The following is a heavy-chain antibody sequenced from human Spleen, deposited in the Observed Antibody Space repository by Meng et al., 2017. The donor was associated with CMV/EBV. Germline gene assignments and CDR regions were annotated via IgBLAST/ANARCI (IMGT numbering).Heavy chain of an antibody. V-gene: IGHV3-7*01. CDR3: ARSRDGPPYYFDY. J-gene: IGHJ4*02. Sequence: ETLSLTCAASGFTFSTYWMTWVRQAPGKGLEWVANIKQDGSEKYYADSVKGRFTISRDNAKNSLYLQMNSLRAEDTAVYYCARSRDGPPYYFDYWGQGTLVTVSS. CDR1: GFTFSTYW. CDR2: IKQDGSEK.